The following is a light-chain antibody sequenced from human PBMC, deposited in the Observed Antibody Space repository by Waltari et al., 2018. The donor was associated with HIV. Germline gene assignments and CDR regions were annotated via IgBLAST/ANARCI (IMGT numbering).Light chain of an antibody. Sequence: DIQMTQSPSSVSASVGDRVTITCRANQGIGSWLAWYQQQPGKAPKLRIYAASTLQTGVPARFSGSGSGTDFTLTISSLQPEDFATYYCQQASSFLVTFGGGTKVEIK. V-gene: IGKV1D-12*01. CDR2: AAS. J-gene: IGKJ4*01. CDR3: QQASSFLVT. CDR1: QGIGSW.